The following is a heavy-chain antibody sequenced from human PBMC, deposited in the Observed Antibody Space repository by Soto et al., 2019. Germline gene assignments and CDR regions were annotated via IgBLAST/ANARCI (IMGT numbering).Heavy chain of an antibody. V-gene: IGHV5-10-1*01. D-gene: IGHD3-16*01. J-gene: IGHJ5*02. CDR3: ARGDYDYVWGSYLNWFDP. Sequence: GESLKISCKGSGYSFTSYWISWVRQMPGKGLEWMGRIDPSDSYTNYSPSFQGHVTISADKSISTAYLQWSSLKASDTAMYYCARGDYDYVWGSYLNWFDPWGQGTLVTVSS. CDR1: GYSFTSYW. CDR2: IDPSDSYT.